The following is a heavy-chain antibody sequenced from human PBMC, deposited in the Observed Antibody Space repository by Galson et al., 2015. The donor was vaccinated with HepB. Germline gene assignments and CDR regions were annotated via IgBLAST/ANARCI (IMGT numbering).Heavy chain of an antibody. CDR2: ISAYNGNT. V-gene: IGHV1-18*01. CDR3: ARGLDVLLWFGELPYDY. Sequence: SVKVSCKASGYTFTSYGISWVRQAPGQGLEWMGWISAYNGNTNYAQKLQGRVTMTTDTSTSTAYMELRSLRSDDTAVYYCARGLDVLLWFGELPYDYWGQGTLVTVSS. J-gene: IGHJ4*02. CDR1: GYTFTSYG. D-gene: IGHD3-10*01.